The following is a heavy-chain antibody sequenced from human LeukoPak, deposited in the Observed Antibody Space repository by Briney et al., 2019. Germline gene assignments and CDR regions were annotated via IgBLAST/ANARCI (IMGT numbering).Heavy chain of an antibody. CDR2: IYSGGST. J-gene: IGHJ6*02. Sequence: GGSLRVSCAASGFTVSSNYMSWVRQAPGKGLEWVSVIYSGGSTYYADSVKGRFTSSRDNSKNTLYLQMNSLRAEDTAVYYCARDYYDSSGYNRYYGMDVWGQGTTVTVSS. D-gene: IGHD3-22*01. V-gene: IGHV3-66*02. CDR1: GFTVSSNY. CDR3: ARDYYDSSGYNRYYGMDV.